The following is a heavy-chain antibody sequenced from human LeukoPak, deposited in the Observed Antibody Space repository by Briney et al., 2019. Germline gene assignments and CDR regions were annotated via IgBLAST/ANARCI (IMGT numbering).Heavy chain of an antibody. CDR1: GFTFSSYG. V-gene: IGHV3-30*18. D-gene: IGHD3-16*02. J-gene: IGHJ4*02. CDR2: ISYDGSNK. Sequence: GGSLRLSCAASGFTFSSYGMHWVRQAPGKGLEWVAVISYDGSNKYYADSVKGRFTISRDNSKNTLYLQMNSLRAEDTAVYYCAKEGGGDYVWGSYRPYFDYWGQGTLVTVSS. CDR3: AKEGGGDYVWGSYRPYFDY.